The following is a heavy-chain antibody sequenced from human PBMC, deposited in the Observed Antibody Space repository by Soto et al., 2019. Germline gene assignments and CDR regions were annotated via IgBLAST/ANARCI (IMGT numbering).Heavy chain of an antibody. J-gene: IGHJ4*02. CDR2: IYYSGST. CDR1: GGSISSSSYY. D-gene: IGHD5-12*01. Sequence: QLLESGPGLVKPSETLSLTCTVSGGSISSSSYYWGWIRQPPGKGLEWIGSIYYSGSTYYNPSLKSRVTISVDTSKNQFSLKLSSVTAADTAVYYCARPTGEYSGYDYWGQGTLVTVSS. V-gene: IGHV4-39*01. CDR3: ARPTGEYSGYDY.